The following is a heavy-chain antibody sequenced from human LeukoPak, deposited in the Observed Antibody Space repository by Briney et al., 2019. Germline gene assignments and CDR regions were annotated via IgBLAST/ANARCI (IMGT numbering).Heavy chain of an antibody. D-gene: IGHD1-26*01. J-gene: IGHJ4*02. Sequence: ASVKVSCKASGYSFITNGITWVRQAPGQGLEWMGGIIPIFGTANYAQKFQGRVTITTDESTSTAYMELSSLRSEDTAVYYCARAGIVGATGSDYWGQGTLVTVSS. V-gene: IGHV1-69*05. CDR1: GYSFITNG. CDR3: ARAGIVGATGSDY. CDR2: IIPIFGTA.